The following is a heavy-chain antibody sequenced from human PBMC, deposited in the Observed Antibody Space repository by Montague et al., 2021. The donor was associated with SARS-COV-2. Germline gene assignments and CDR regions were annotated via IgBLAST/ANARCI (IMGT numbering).Heavy chain of an antibody. CDR1: GGSISSGDFF. CDR3: SRQRRDASRCELTYYSDI. V-gene: IGHV4-39*01. J-gene: IGHJ4*02. D-gene: IGHD1-26*01. Sequence: SETLSLTCSVSGGSISSGDFFWGWIRQPPGRGLEWFGRIYSDGRTQYTPSLKSRVFISADMSRSLFSLELTSVTAADTAVDYCSRQRRDASRCELTYYSDIWGQGTLVTVSS. CDR2: IYSDGRT.